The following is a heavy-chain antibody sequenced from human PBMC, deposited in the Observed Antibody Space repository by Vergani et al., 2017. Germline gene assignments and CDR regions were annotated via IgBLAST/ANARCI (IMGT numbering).Heavy chain of an antibody. CDR1: GITFWKFG. J-gene: IGHJ3*01. D-gene: IGHD5-12*01. CDR3: TKGSVYYHDSAGHGYDPYTGFDL. V-gene: IGHV3-9*01. CDR2: ISWNSGAV. Sequence: EVDLVESGGGLAQPGGSLRLSCEASGITFWKFGMHWVRHGPGKGLEFVSGISWNSGAVDYADSVRGRFTISRDNAKNSLFLEMNSLRFEDTAVYFCTKGSVYYHDSAGHGYDPYTGFDLWGQGTLVTVSS.